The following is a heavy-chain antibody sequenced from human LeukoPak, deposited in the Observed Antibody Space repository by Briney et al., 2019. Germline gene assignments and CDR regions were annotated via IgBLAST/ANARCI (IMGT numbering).Heavy chain of an antibody. J-gene: IGHJ4*02. V-gene: IGHV4-59*08. CDR3: ARAVSGRFDY. CDR2: IYYSGST. Sequence: SETLSLTRTVSGGSMSPYHWGWIRQPPGKGLEWTGYIYYSGSTNYNPSLNSRVTISVDTSKNQFSLKLSSVTAADTAIYYCARAVSGRFDYWGQGTLVTVSS. D-gene: IGHD6-19*01. CDR1: GGSMSPYH.